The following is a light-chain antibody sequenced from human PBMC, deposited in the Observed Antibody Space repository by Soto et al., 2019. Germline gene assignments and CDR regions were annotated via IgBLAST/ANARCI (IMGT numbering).Light chain of an antibody. CDR2: KAS. Sequence: IQMTQSPSTLSASLGDRVTMTCRASQSLNRDYLAWYQQKPGKAPKLLIYKASTLETDVPSRFSGGGSGTEFTLTISSLQPDDFATYYCQHYNSYSEAFGQGTRLEIK. V-gene: IGKV1-5*03. J-gene: IGKJ5*01. CDR3: QHYNSYSEA. CDR1: QSLNRDY.